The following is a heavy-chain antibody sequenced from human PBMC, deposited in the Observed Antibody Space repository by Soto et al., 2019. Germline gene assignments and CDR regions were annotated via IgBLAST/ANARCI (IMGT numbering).Heavy chain of an antibody. Sequence: PGESLKISCKGSGYTFANYWIGWVRQMPGKGLEWMGIIYPGDSDTKYNPSFQGQVTISADKSITTTYLQWSSLKASDTAIYYCAASIFYYGMDVWGQGTTVTVSS. CDR3: AASIFYYGMDV. CDR2: IYPGDSDT. CDR1: GYTFANYW. V-gene: IGHV5-51*01. J-gene: IGHJ6*02.